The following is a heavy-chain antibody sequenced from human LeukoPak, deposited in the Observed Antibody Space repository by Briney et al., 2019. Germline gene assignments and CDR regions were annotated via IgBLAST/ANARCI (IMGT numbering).Heavy chain of an antibody. V-gene: IGHV3-30*18. Sequence: GGSLRLSCAASGFTFSTYGIHWARQAPGKGLEWVAVISYDGTNKYYGDSVRGRFTISREDSKNTLYLQMNSLRAEDTAVYYCAKDAGVPSGSGQLYNWLDPWGQGALVTVSS. CDR2: ISYDGTNK. CDR1: GFTFSTYG. CDR3: AKDAGVPSGSGQLYNWLDP. J-gene: IGHJ5*02. D-gene: IGHD3-10*01.